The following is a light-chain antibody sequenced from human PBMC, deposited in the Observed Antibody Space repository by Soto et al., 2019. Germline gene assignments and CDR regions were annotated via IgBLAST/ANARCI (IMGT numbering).Light chain of an antibody. V-gene: IGKV3-15*01. CDR1: QSVSTN. J-gene: IGKJ1*01. CDR2: GAS. CDR3: QQYNNWPLT. Sequence: EIVMTQSPVTLSVSPGERATLSCRASQSVSTNLPWYQQKPGQAPRLLTYGASTRATDIPARFSGSGSGTEFTLTISSLQSEDFAVYYCQQYNNWPLTFGQRTKVDI.